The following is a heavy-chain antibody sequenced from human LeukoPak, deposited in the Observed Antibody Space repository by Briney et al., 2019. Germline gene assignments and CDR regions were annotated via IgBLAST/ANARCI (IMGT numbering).Heavy chain of an antibody. Sequence: SETLSLTCTVSGGSISSSSYYWGWIRQPPGKGLEWIGYIYYSGSTNYNPSLKSRVTISVDTSKNQFSLKLSSVTAADTAVYYCARGVYSNYRGYYYYYMDVWGKGTTVTVSS. V-gene: IGHV4-61*05. CDR3: ARGVYSNYRGYYYYYMDV. J-gene: IGHJ6*03. CDR1: GGSISSSSYY. CDR2: IYYSGST. D-gene: IGHD4-11*01.